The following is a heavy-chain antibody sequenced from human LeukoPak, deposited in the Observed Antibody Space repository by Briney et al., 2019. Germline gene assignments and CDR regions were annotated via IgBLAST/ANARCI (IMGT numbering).Heavy chain of an antibody. D-gene: IGHD3-22*01. Sequence: GGSLRLSCAASGFTFSSYSMNWVRQAPGKGLEWVSFISSSSSTIYYADSVKGRFTISRDNAKNSLYLQMNSLRVEDTAVYYCVRVDTSGYYYELSFDYWGQGTLVTVSS. V-gene: IGHV3-48*04. J-gene: IGHJ4*02. CDR2: ISSSSSTI. CDR1: GFTFSSYS. CDR3: VRVDTSGYYYELSFDY.